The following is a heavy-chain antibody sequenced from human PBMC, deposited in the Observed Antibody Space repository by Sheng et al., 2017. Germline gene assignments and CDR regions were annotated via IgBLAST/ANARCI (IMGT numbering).Heavy chain of an antibody. CDR3: ARGHTTLPTVRFEI. J-gene: IGHJ4*02. CDR1: GGTLSGHN. Sequence: QVQLVQSGAEVRKPGSSVTVSCKVSGGTLSGHNIAWVRQGPRQGLEWLGGIIPPLNIQHYGQKFQGRVKIIADKATATVYMELSSLKSEDTAIYYCARGHTTLPTVRFEIWGQGTLVIVSS. D-gene: IGHD4-4*01. V-gene: IGHV1-69*04. CDR2: IIPPLNIQ.